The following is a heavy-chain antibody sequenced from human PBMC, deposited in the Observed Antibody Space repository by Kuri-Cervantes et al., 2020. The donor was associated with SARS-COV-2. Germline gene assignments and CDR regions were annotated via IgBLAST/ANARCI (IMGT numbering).Heavy chain of an antibody. J-gene: IGHJ6*02. CDR1: GGTFSSYA. Sequence: SVKVSCKASGGTFSSYAISWVRQAPGQGLEWMGGIIPIFGTANYAQKFQGRVTITADESTSTAAYMELSSLRSEDTAVYYCARWRSCSSTSCYSSYYYGMDVWGQGTTVTVSS. V-gene: IGHV1-69*13. CDR2: IIPIFGTA. CDR3: ARWRSCSSTSCYSSYYYGMDV. D-gene: IGHD2-2*01.